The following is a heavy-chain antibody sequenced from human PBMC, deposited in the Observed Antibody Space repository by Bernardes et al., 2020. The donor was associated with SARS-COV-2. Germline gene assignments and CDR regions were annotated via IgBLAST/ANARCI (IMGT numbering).Heavy chain of an antibody. V-gene: IGHV1-2*02. CDR2: INPNGGGT. J-gene: IGHJ4*02. Sequence: ASVKVSCKASGYTFTGYYLNWVRQAPGQGLEWMGWINPNGGGTNFAQNFQGRVTMTRDTSISTAYMELSRLRSDDTAVYYCARGLYYDGSGGVDSWGQGTLVTVSS. CDR1: GYTFTGYY. CDR3: ARGLYYDGSGGVDS. D-gene: IGHD3-22*01.